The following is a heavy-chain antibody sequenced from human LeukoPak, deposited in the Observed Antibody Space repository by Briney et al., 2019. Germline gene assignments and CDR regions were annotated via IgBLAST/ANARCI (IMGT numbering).Heavy chain of an antibody. V-gene: IGHV3-23*01. CDR2: ISGSGGST. CDR1: GFTFSSYT. CDR3: AKRDYRGWFDP. D-gene: IGHD4-11*01. J-gene: IGHJ5*02. Sequence: GGSLRLSRAASGFTFSSYTMSWVRQAPGKGLEWVSAISGSGGSTYYADSVKGRFTISRDNSKNTLYLQMNSLRAEDTAVYYCAKRDYRGWFDPWGQGTLVTVSS.